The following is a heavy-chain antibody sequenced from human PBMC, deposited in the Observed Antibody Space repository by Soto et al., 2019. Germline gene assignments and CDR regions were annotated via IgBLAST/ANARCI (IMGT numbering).Heavy chain of an antibody. J-gene: IGHJ4*02. CDR2: INHDGGDK. CDR1: GFTFSSYW. CDR3: VRDAVVSGVDYFDY. Sequence: PGGSLRLSCAASGFTFSSYWMAWVRQAPGKGLEWVANINHDGGDKYFLDSVKGRFTISRDNAKNSLFLQMNSLTVEDTAIYYCVRDAVVSGVDYFDYWGQGTLVTVSS. V-gene: IGHV3-7*01. D-gene: IGHD2-8*01.